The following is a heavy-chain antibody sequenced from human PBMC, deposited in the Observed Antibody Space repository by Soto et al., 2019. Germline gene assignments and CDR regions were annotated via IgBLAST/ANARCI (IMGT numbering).Heavy chain of an antibody. J-gene: IGHJ6*02. D-gene: IGHD6-6*01. CDR1: GFTFSSYG. CDR2: IWYDGSNK. V-gene: IGHV3-33*01. Sequence: GGSLRLSCAASGFTFSSYGMHWVRQAPGKGLEWVAVIWYDGSNKYYADSVKGRFTISRDNSKNTLYLQMNSLRAEDTAVYYCARERSSSSRTHYYYGMDVWGQGTTVTVSS. CDR3: ARERSSSSRTHYYYGMDV.